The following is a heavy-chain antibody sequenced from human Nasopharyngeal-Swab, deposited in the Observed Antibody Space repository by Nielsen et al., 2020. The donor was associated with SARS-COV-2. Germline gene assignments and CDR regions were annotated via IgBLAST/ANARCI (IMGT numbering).Heavy chain of an antibody. CDR2: ISYDGSNK. D-gene: IGHD3-16*01. CDR3: ATPCNSYGYRGPFDY. Sequence: GGSLRLSCAASGFTFSSYGMHWVRQAPGKGLEWVAVISYDGSNKYYADSVKGRFTISRDNSKNTPYLQMNSLRAEDTAVYYCATPCNSYGYRGPFDYWGQGTLVTVSS. J-gene: IGHJ4*02. V-gene: IGHV3-30*03. CDR1: GFTFSSYG.